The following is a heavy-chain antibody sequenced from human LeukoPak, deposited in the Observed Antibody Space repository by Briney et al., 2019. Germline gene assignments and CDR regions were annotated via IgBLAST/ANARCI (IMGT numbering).Heavy chain of an antibody. J-gene: IGHJ3*02. D-gene: IGHD3-22*01. CDR2: ISAYNGNT. Sequence: ASVKVSCKASGYTFTSYGISWVRQAPGQGLEWMGWISAYNGNTNYAQKLQGRVTMTTDTSTSTAYMELRSLRSDDTAVYYCARETYYYDSSGPHDAFDIWGQGTVVTVSS. V-gene: IGHV1-18*01. CDR1: GYTFTSYG. CDR3: ARETYYYDSSGPHDAFDI.